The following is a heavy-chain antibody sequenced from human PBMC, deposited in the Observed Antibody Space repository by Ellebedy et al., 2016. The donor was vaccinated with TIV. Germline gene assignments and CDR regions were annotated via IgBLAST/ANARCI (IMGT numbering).Heavy chain of an antibody. V-gene: IGHV4-59*06. J-gene: IGHJ6*02. CDR2: IYYSGST. D-gene: IGHD4-17*01. Sequence: MPGGSLRLSCTVSGGSISSYYWSWIRQHPGKGLEWIGFIYYSGSTYYNPSLKSRVTISVDTSKNQFSLKLSSVTAADTAVYYCALGVTTRYGMDVWGRGTTVTVSS. CDR3: ALGVTTRYGMDV. CDR1: GGSISSYY.